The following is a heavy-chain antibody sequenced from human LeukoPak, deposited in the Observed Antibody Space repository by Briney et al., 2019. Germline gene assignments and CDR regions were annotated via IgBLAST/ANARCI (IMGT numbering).Heavy chain of an antibody. V-gene: IGHV3-21*01. CDR3: ARGSPWIYYFDY. CDR2: ISSSSSYI. Sequence: GGSLRLSCAASGFTFSSYSMNWVRQAPGKGLEWVSSISSSSSYIYYADSVKGRFTISRDNAKNSLYLQMNSLRAEDTAVYYCARGSPWIYYFDYWGQGTLVTVSS. J-gene: IGHJ4*02. CDR1: GFTFSSYS. D-gene: IGHD2-2*03.